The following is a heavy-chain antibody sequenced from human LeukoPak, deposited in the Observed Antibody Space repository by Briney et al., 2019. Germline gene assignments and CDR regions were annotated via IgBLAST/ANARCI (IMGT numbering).Heavy chain of an antibody. V-gene: IGHV4-59*01. D-gene: IGHD2-2*02. Sequence: SETLSLTCRVSGGFISTYYWSWIRQPPGKGLEWIGYIYYSGSTNYNPSLKSRVTISVDTSKNQFSLKLSSVTAADTAVYYCARGGCNSASCYMAPFDYWGQGTLVTVSS. CDR3: ARGGCNSASCYMAPFDY. CDR1: GGFISTYY. J-gene: IGHJ4*02. CDR2: IYYSGST.